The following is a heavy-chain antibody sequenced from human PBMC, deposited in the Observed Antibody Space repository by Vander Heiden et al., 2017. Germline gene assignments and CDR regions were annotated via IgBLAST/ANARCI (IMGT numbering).Heavy chain of an antibody. CDR3: AKVLHRLYWYFQH. D-gene: IGHD2-2*02. CDR2: ISGSGGST. CDR1: GFTFSSNA. Sequence: EVQLLESGGGLVQPGGSLRLSCAASGFTFSSNARSWVRQAPGKGLEWVSAISGSGGSTYYADSVKGRFTISRDNSKNTLYLQMNSLRAEDTAVYYCAKVLHRLYWYFQHWGQGTLVTVSS. V-gene: IGHV3-23*01. J-gene: IGHJ1*01.